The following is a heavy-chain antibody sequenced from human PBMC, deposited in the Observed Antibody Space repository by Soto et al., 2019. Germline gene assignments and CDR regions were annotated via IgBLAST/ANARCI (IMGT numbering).Heavy chain of an antibody. V-gene: IGHV3-23*01. CDR2: IGGSGIST. D-gene: IGHD1-26*01. CDR3: AKEPYRRGYRK. Sequence: GGSLRLSCAASGITFDNFALNWVRQAPGKGLEWVSGIGGSGISTYYADSVKGRFTISRDNSKSTLYLHMNSLRADDTAIYYCAKEPYRRGYRKWGQGTLVTVSS. J-gene: IGHJ4*02. CDR1: GITFDNFA.